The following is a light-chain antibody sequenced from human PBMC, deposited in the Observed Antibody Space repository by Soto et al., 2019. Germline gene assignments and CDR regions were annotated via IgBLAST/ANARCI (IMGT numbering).Light chain of an antibody. CDR3: QQRSNWPPV. CDR1: QTVSGSY. CDR2: GAS. V-gene: IGKV3D-20*02. J-gene: IGKJ3*01. Sequence: ENVLTQSPGTLSLSPGERATLSCRASQTVSGSYVAWYQQKPGQTPRLLIYGASSRATGIPDRFSGSGSGTDFTLTISRLEPEDFAVYYCQQRSNWPPVFGPGTKVDIK.